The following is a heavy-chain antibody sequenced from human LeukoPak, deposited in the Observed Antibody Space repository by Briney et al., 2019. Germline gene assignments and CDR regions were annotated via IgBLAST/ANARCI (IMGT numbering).Heavy chain of an antibody. Sequence: GGSLTLSCAASGFTFDDYGMSWVRQAPGKGLEWVSSISSSSSYVYYADSVKGRFTISRDNAKNSLYLQMNSLRAEDTAVYYCARDGYGGNLRFDYWGQGSLVSVSS. D-gene: IGHD4-23*01. J-gene: IGHJ4*02. V-gene: IGHV3-21*01. CDR3: ARDGYGGNLRFDY. CDR1: GFTFDDYG. CDR2: ISSSSSYV.